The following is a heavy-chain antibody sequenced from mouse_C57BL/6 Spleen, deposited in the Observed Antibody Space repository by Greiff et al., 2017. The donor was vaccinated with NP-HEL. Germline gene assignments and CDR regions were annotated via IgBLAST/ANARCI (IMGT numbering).Heavy chain of an antibody. Sequence: QVQLQQSGAELARPGASVKLSCKASGYTFTSYGISWVKQRTGQGLEWIGEIYPRSGNTYYNEKFKGKATLTADKSSSTAYMELRSLTSEDSAVYFCARSDYGSSFSWYFDVWGTGTTVTVAS. D-gene: IGHD1-1*01. CDR3: ARSDYGSSFSWYFDV. V-gene: IGHV1-81*01. CDR2: IYPRSGNT. J-gene: IGHJ1*03. CDR1: GYTFTSYG.